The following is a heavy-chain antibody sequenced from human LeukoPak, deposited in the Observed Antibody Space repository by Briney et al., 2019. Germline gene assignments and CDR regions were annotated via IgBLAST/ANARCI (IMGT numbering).Heavy chain of an antibody. CDR1: GFTFSSYG. CDR3: AKDHLRRFDCSGGSCPFGNY. V-gene: IGHV3-23*01. J-gene: IGHJ4*02. Sequence: PGGSLRLSCAASGFTFSSYGMSWVRQAPGKGLEWVSAISGSGGSTYYADSVKGRFTISRDNSKNTLYLQMNSLRAEDTAVYYCAKDHLRRFDCSGGSCPFGNYWGQGTLVTVSS. CDR2: ISGSGGST. D-gene: IGHD2-15*01.